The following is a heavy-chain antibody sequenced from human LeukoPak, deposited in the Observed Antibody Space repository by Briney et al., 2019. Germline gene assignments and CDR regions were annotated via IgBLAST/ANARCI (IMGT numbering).Heavy chain of an antibody. V-gene: IGHV3-7*01. Sequence: GGSLRLSCAASGFTFSTFWMSWVRQAPGKGLEWVANIKEDGSEKYYVDSMKGRFTVSRDNAKNSLYMQMDSLRAEDTAVYYCARGGTFVSDYWGQGTLVTVSS. D-gene: IGHD1-1*01. J-gene: IGHJ4*02. CDR3: ARGGTFVSDY. CDR2: IKEDGSEK. CDR1: GFTFSTFW.